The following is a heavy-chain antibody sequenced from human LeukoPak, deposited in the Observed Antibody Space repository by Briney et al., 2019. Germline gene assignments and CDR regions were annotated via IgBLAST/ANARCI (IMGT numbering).Heavy chain of an antibody. Sequence: QPGGSLRLSCAASGFTFSTYWMSWVRQAPGKGLEWVSYITSGGGTMYYADSVKGRFTVSRDNAKNSLYLQMNSLRAEDTAVYYCARDFAPRGYTFDIWGQGTLVTVSS. D-gene: IGHD5-12*01. J-gene: IGHJ4*02. CDR1: GFTFSTYW. V-gene: IGHV3-48*04. CDR3: ARDFAPRGYTFDI. CDR2: ITSGGGTM.